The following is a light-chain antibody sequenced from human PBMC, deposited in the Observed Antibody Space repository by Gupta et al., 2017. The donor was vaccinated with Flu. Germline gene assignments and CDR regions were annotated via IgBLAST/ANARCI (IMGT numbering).Light chain of an antibody. J-gene: IGKJ2*01. CDR3: QHFNNWPPMYT. V-gene: IGKV3-15*01. Sequence: ATLACRASQSVSSNYLAWYQQKPGQAPRLLIYGASTRATGIPARFSGSGSGTEFTLTISSLQSEDFAVYYCQHFNNWPPMYTFGQGTKLEI. CDR1: QSVSSN. CDR2: GAS.